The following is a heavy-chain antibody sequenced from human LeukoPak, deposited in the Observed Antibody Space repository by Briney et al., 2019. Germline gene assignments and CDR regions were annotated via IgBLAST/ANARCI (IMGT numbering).Heavy chain of an antibody. Sequence: SETLSLTCTVSGGSISSSSYYWGWIRQPPGKGLEWIGSIYYSGSTYYNPSLKSRVTISVDTSKNQFSLKLSSVTAADTAVYYCARQSTLVAAARKGWFDPWGQGTLVTVSS. D-gene: IGHD6-13*01. CDR1: GGSISSSSYY. V-gene: IGHV4-39*01. CDR2: IYYSGST. J-gene: IGHJ5*02. CDR3: ARQSTLVAAARKGWFDP.